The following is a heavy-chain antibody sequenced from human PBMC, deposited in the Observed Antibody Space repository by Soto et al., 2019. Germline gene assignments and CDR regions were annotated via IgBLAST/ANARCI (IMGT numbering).Heavy chain of an antibody. V-gene: IGHV1-24*01. Sequence: GASVKVSCKVSGYTHTELSMQWVRQAPGKGLEWMGGFDPEDGETIYAQKFQGRVTMTEDTSTDTAYMELSSLRSEDTAVYYCAPYSPGYGGFDYWGQGTLVTVYS. CDR1: GYTHTELS. CDR2: FDPEDGET. CDR3: APYSPGYGGFDY. D-gene: IGHD2-21*01. J-gene: IGHJ4*02.